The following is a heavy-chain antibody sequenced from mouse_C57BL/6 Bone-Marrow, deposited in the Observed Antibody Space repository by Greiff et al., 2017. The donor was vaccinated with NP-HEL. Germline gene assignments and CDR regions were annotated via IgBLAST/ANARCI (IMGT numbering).Heavy chain of an antibody. J-gene: IGHJ1*03. CDR2: IYPRSGNT. V-gene: IGHV1-81*01. CDR3: ARRGNSYWYFDV. Sequence: QVQLKQSGAELARPGASVKLSCKASGYTFTSYGISWVKQRTGQGLEWIGEIYPRSGNTYYNEKFKGKATLTADKSSSTAYMELRSLTSEDSAVYFCARRGNSYWYFDVWGTGTTVTVSS. CDR1: GYTFTSYG. D-gene: IGHD2-1*01.